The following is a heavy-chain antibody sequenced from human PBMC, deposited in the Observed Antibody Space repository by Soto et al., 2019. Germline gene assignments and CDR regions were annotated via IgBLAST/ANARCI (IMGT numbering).Heavy chain of an antibody. CDR1: CGSFSGYY. CDR3: ARGGRRYSSGWYNY. J-gene: IGHJ4*02. CDR2: INHSGST. V-gene: IGHV4-34*01. D-gene: IGHD6-19*01. Sequence: QVQLQQWGAGLLKPSETLSLTCAVYCGSFSGYYWSWIRQPPGKGLEWIGEINHSGSTNYNQSLKIRVTISVDTSKNQFSLKLSSVTAADTAVYYCARGGRRYSSGWYNYWGQGPLVTVSS.